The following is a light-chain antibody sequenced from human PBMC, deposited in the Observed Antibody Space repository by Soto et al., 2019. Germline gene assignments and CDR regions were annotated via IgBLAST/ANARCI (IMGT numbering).Light chain of an antibody. CDR2: SNN. J-gene: IGLJ1*01. Sequence: QPVLTQPPSASGTPGQRVTISCSGSSSSIGSNTVNWYQQLPGTAPKLLIYSNNQRPSGVPDRFSGSKSGTSASLAISGLQAEDEDDYYCAAWDDSLNGFYVFGTGTKVTVL. CDR3: AAWDDSLNGFYV. CDR1: SSSIGSNT. V-gene: IGLV1-44*01.